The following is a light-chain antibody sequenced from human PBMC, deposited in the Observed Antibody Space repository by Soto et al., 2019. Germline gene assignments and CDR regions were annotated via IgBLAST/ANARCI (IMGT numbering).Light chain of an antibody. CDR2: DVS. J-gene: IGLJ1*01. Sequence: QSALTQPDSVSGSPGQSITISCTGTSSDVGGYNYVSWYQQHTGKSPKLIIYDVSNRPSGVSNRFSGSKSGNTASLTISGLQAEDEADYYCSSDTSSSTLEVFGTGNKLTVL. CDR1: SSDVGGYNY. V-gene: IGLV2-14*01. CDR3: SSDTSSSTLEV.